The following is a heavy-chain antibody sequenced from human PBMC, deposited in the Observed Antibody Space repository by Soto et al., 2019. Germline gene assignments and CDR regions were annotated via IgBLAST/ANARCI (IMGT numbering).Heavy chain of an antibody. CDR2: IKQDGGDK. J-gene: IGHJ4*02. V-gene: IGHV3-7*01. CDR1: GFTLSYYW. D-gene: IGHD2-8*01. CDR3: ARARYAATPFDN. Sequence: GALRPSRGGSGFTLSYYWVSWGRQAPGKGLEWVAKIKQDGGDKYYVDSVKGRYTISRDNAKNSLSLQMSSLRVDDTAVYYCARARYAATPFDNWGQGTLVTVSS.